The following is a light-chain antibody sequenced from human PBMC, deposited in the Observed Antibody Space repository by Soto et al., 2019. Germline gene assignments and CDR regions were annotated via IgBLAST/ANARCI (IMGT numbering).Light chain of an antibody. CDR2: GNT. CDR1: SSNIGAGYD. J-gene: IGLJ2*01. Sequence: QSALTQPPSVSGAPGQRVTISCTGSSSNIGAGYDVHWYQQLPGTAPKLLIYGNTNRPSGVPDRFSGSKSGTSASLAVTGLQAEDEADYHCQSYDSRLIRAFGGGTKLTVL. V-gene: IGLV1-40*01. CDR3: QSYDSRLIRA.